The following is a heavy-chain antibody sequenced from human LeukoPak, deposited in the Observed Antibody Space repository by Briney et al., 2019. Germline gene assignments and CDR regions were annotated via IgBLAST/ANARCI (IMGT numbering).Heavy chain of an antibody. V-gene: IGHV1-18*01. J-gene: IGHJ5*02. D-gene: IGHD6-6*01. CDR1: GYTFTSYC. CDR3: ARVQQLVSRWFDP. Sequence: GASVKVSCKASGYTFTSYCISWVRQAPGQGLEWMGRISAYNGNTNYAQKLQGRVTMTTDTSTSTAYMELRSLRSDDTAVYYCARVQQLVSRWFDPWGQGTLVTVSS. CDR2: ISAYNGNT.